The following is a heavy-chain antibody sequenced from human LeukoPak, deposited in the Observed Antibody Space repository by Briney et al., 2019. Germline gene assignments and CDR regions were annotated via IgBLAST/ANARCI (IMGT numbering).Heavy chain of an antibody. Sequence: ASVKVSCKASGYTFTSYYMHWVRQAPGQGLEWMGIINPGGSSTSYAQKFQGRVTMSRDMSTSTVYMELSSLRSEDTAVYYCARDRSSRYFFDYWGQGTLVSVSS. CDR3: ARDRSSRYFFDY. CDR2: INPGGSST. CDR1: GYTFTSYY. D-gene: IGHD2-2*01. J-gene: IGHJ4*02. V-gene: IGHV1-46*01.